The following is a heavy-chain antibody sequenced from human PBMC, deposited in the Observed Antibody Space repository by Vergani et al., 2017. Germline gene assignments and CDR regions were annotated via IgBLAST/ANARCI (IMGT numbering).Heavy chain of an antibody. J-gene: IGHJ6*03. Sequence: QVQLQQWGGGLLKPSETLSLTCVVNGGSFTSYHWTWIRQSPGEGLEWVGDIDHTGRPDCNPSLKSRLTMSVDNSRNQFSLTLNSVTATDTAIYFCARVNTETNGHLYYYYYMDVWGQGTAVTVS. CDR3: ARVNTETNGHLYYYYYMDV. V-gene: IGHV4-34*01. CDR1: GGSFTSYH. D-gene: IGHD4-11*01. CDR2: IDHTGRP.